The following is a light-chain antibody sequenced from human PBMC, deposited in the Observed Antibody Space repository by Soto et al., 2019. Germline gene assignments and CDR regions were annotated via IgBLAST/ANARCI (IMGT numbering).Light chain of an antibody. CDR2: GTS. CDR3: QQYDMWPRT. V-gene: IGKV3-15*01. J-gene: IGKJ1*01. CDR1: QSVARS. Sequence: VLTQSPATLSVSPGDTATLSCRARQSVARSLAWYQQTPGQAPRLLIYGTSTRAAGIPDRFRGSGSGTEFTLTISRLQSEDFAVYYCQQYDMWPRTFGQGTKAEIK.